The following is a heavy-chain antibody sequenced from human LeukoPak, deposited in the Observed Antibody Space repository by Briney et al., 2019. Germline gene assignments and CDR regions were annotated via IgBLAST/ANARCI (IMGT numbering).Heavy chain of an antibody. CDR1: GGSISSYY. CDR3: ARRRGSGRGYYYYMDV. Sequence: SETLSLTCSVSGGSISSYYWSWIRQPAGKGLEWIGRIYTSGSTNYNPSLKSRVTISVDTSKNQFSLKLSSVTAADTAVYYCARRRGSGRGYYYYMDVWGKGTTVTISS. J-gene: IGHJ6*03. D-gene: IGHD3-10*01. CDR2: IYTSGST. V-gene: IGHV4-4*07.